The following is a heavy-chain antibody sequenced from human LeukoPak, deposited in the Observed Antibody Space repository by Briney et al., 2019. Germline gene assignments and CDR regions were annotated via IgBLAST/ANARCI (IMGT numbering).Heavy chain of an antibody. CDR2: IKWDGIET. Sequence: PGGSLRLSCEASGFTFSSYWMSWVRQAPGKGLEWVANIKWDGIETYYVDSVKGRFAISRNNAKNSLYLQMNNLRDEDTAVYYCAKNHVTVPNGDWFGPWGQGTLVTVSS. CDR3: AKNHVTVPNGDWFGP. J-gene: IGHJ5*02. D-gene: IGHD4-11*01. CDR1: GFTFSSYW. V-gene: IGHV3-7*01.